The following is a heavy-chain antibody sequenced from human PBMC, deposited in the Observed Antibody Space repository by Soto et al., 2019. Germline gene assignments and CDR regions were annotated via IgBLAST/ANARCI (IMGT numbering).Heavy chain of an antibody. V-gene: IGHV3-21*01. D-gene: IGHD3-10*01. J-gene: IGHJ4*02. CDR1: GFTFSTYT. Sequence: EVQLMEAGGGLVKPGGSLRLACAASGFTFSTYTMNWVRQAPGKGLESVSSISSSSNYIYQADSVKGRFTISRDNAKNSLYLQMNSLRAEDTAVYYCARGYAGFDYWGQGTLVTVSS. CDR2: ISSSSNYI. CDR3: ARGYAGFDY.